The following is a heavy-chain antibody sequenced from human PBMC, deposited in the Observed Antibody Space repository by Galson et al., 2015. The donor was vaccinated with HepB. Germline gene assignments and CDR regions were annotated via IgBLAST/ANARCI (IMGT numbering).Heavy chain of an antibody. CDR2: INAGNGNT. Sequence: SVKVSCKASGYTFTSYAMHWVRQAPGQRLEWMGWINAGNGNTKYSQKFQGRVTITRDTSASTAYMELSSLRSGDTAVYYCARAIGFGGWYEVADNWFDPWGQGTLVTVSS. D-gene: IGHD6-19*01. CDR3: ARAIGFGGWYEVADNWFDP. CDR1: GYTFTSYA. J-gene: IGHJ5*02. V-gene: IGHV1-3*01.